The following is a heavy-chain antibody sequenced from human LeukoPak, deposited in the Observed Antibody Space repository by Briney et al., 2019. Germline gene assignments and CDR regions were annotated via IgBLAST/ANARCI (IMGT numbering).Heavy chain of an antibody. CDR2: IKQDGSEK. J-gene: IGHJ4*02. Sequence: PGGSLRLSCAASGFTFSSYWMSWVRQAPGKGLEWVANIKQDGSEKYYVDSVKGRFTISRDNAKNSLYLQMNSLRAEDTAVYYCARGINTDYDFWSGYFTPFDYWGQGTLVTVSS. CDR3: ARGINTDYDFWSGYFTPFDY. D-gene: IGHD3-3*01. V-gene: IGHV3-7*01. CDR1: GFTFSSYW.